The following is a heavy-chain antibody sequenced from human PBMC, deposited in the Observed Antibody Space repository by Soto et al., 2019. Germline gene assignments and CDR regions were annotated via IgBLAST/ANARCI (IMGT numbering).Heavy chain of an antibody. CDR2: ISTGGAYM. D-gene: IGHD2-21*01. Sequence: EVQLVESGGGLVKAGGSLRLFCTASGFTFRNYNMNWVRHAPWKGLEWVSSISTGGAYMFYADSVKGRFTISRDNAQNSLFLQIDRPRAEDTAVYYCARDIASPGGDYFDSWGQGTLVTVSS. CDR3: ARDIASPGGDYFDS. CDR1: GFTFRNYN. J-gene: IGHJ4*02. V-gene: IGHV3-21*06.